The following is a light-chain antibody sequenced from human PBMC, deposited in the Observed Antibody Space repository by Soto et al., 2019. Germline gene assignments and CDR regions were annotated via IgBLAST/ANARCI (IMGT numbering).Light chain of an antibody. CDR3: QTWVSGPVV. V-gene: IGLV4-69*01. Sequence: QLVLTQSPSASASLGASVKLTCTLSSGHSSYALAWHQQQPEKDPRYLMKLNSDGSFSKGDGIPDRFSGSSSGADRYLTISGLQSEEEADYYCQTWVSGPVVFGGGTKLTVL. J-gene: IGLJ2*01. CDR1: SGHSSYA. CDR2: LNSDGSF.